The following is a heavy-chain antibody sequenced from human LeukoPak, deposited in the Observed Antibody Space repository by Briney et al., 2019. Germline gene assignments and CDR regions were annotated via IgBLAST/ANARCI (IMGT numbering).Heavy chain of an antibody. D-gene: IGHD5-18*01. J-gene: IGHJ4*02. CDR2: ITLYNGNT. V-gene: IGHV1-68*01. CDR1: GYTFTYCS. Sequence: GASVKVSCKASGYTFTYCSLHWLQQAPGQGLERMRWITLYNGNTNHAKKFQGRVTITRDMSLRTAYIELSSLRSEDSAVYYWARYGDTAMGRGYWGQGTLVTVSS. CDR3: ARYGDTAMGRGY.